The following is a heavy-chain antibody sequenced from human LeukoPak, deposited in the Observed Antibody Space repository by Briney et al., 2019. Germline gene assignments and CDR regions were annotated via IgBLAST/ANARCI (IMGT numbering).Heavy chain of an antibody. V-gene: IGHV3-11*01. D-gene: IGHD5-24*01. CDR2: MSSRSGII. J-gene: IGHJ6*02. CDR1: GFTFSDYY. Sequence: TGGSLRLSCAASGFTFSDYYMNWIRQSPGKGLEWISYMSSRSGIIYYADSVKGRFTISRDNARNSLYLQMNSLRVDDTAVYYCAGGLLEAQGWLQWLGTVYSMDVWGQGTPVTVSS. CDR3: AGGLLEAQGWLQWLGTVYSMDV.